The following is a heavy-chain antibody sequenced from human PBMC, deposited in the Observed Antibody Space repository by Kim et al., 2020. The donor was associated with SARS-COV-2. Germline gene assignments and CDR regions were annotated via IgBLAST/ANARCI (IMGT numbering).Heavy chain of an antibody. J-gene: IGHJ5*02. CDR3: ARGEDEFWSGYRGGFDP. CDR2: ISSSGSTI. D-gene: IGHD3-3*01. V-gene: IGHV3-11*01. CDR1: GFTFSDYY. Sequence: GGSLRLSCAASGFTFSDYYMSWIRQAPGKGLEWVSYISSSGSTIYYADSVKGRFTISRDNAKNSLYLQMNSLRAEDTAVYYRARGEDEFWSGYRGGFDPWGQGTLVTVSS.